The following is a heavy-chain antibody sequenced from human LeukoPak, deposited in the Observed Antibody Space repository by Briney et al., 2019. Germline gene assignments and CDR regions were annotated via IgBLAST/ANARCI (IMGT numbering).Heavy chain of an antibody. D-gene: IGHD4-17*01. CDR2: IIPILGIA. CDR1: GGTFSSYA. CDR3: ATQVASDYPVAFDI. J-gene: IGHJ3*02. Sequence: SVKVSCKASGGTFSSYAISWARQAPGQGLEWMGRIIPILGIANYAQKFQGRVTITADKSTSTAYMELSSLRSEDTAVYYCATQVASDYPVAFDIWGQGTMVTVSS. V-gene: IGHV1-69*04.